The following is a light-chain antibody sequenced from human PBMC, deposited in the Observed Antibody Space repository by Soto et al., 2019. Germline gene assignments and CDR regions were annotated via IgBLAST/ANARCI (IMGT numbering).Light chain of an antibody. CDR3: QQYYSTPWA. Sequence: DIVMTQSPDSLAVSLGERATINCKSSQRVLYSSNNKHYLAWYQQKPGQPPKLLIYWASTRESGVPDRFSGSGSGTDFTLTISSLQAEDVEVYYCQQYYSTPWAFGQGTKVEIK. J-gene: IGKJ1*01. CDR2: WAS. CDR1: QRVLYSSNNKHY. V-gene: IGKV4-1*01.